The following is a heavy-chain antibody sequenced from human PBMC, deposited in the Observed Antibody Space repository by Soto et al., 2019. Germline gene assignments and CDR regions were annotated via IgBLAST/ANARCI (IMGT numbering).Heavy chain of an antibody. Sequence: ASVKVSCKASGYTFTSYGISWVRQAPGQGLEWMGWTSAYNGNTNYAQKLQGRVTMTTDTSTSTAYMELRSLRSDDTAVYYCAATAMVTGIFDYWGQGTLVTVSS. CDR3: AATAMVTGIFDY. V-gene: IGHV1-18*04. CDR2: TSAYNGNT. D-gene: IGHD5-18*01. J-gene: IGHJ4*02. CDR1: GYTFTSYG.